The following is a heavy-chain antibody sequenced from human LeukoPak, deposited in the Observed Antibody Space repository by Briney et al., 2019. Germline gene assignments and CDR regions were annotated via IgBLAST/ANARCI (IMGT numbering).Heavy chain of an antibody. Sequence: SETLSLTCAVYGGSFSGYYWSWIRQPPGKGLEWIGEINHSGSTNYNPSLKSRVTISVDTSKNQFSLKLSSVTAADTAVYYCARAGYSSGLDEGWFDPWGQGTLVTVSS. J-gene: IGHJ5*02. V-gene: IGHV4-34*01. CDR3: ARAGYSSGLDEGWFDP. CDR1: GGSFSGYY. D-gene: IGHD6-19*01. CDR2: INHSGST.